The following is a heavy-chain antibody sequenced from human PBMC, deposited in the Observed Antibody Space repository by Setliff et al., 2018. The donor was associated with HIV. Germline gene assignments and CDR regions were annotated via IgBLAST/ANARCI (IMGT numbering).Heavy chain of an antibody. CDR3: ARDPGNRSSNYYSPFGY. CDR2: IIPIFGTT. CDR1: GGTFGGNA. D-gene: IGHD4-4*01. V-gene: IGHV1-69*05. Sequence: GASVKVSCKVSGGTFGGNAFSWVRQAPGQGLEWMGGIIPIFGTTNYAQRFQDRVSITTDESTGTVYMELSSLKLEDTGVYYRARDPGNRSSNYYSPFGYWGQGTRVTVSS. J-gene: IGHJ4*02.